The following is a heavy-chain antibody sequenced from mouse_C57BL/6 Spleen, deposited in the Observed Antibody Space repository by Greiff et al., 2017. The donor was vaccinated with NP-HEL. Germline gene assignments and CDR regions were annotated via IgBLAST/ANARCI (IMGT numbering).Heavy chain of an antibody. D-gene: IGHD2-3*01. Sequence: VQLQQPGAELVKPGASVKLSCKASGYTFTSYWMHWVKQRPGQGLEWIGMIHPNSGSTNYNEKFKSKATLTVDISSSTAYMQLSSLTSEDSAVYYCARYDGYHWYFDVWGTGTTVTVSS. CDR3: ARYDGYHWYFDV. V-gene: IGHV1-64*01. J-gene: IGHJ1*03. CDR1: GYTFTSYW. CDR2: IHPNSGST.